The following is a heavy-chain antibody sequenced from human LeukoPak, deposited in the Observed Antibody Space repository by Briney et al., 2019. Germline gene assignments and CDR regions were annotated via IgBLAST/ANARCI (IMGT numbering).Heavy chain of an antibody. CDR2: TNPNGGST. Sequence: ASVKVSCKASGYTFTIYYINWVRQAPGQGLEWMGITNPNGGSTSYAQKFQDRVAMTRDTSTSNMYMELSSRRSEDAAVYYCARDGVTDGMDVWGQGTTVTVSS. CDR3: ARDGVTDGMDV. J-gene: IGHJ6*02. CDR1: GYTFTIYY. D-gene: IGHD5-18*01. V-gene: IGHV1-46*01.